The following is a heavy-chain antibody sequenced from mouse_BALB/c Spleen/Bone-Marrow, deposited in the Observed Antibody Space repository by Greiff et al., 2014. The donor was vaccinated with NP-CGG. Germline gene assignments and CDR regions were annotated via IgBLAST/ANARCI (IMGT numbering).Heavy chain of an antibody. Sequence: QVQLKESGPSLVQPSQSLSKTCTVSGFSLTTYGVHWVRQSPGKGLEWLGVIWXXXXXXXXXXXXXXXXXXXXXXXSQXFFKMNSLQADDTAIYYCAKSYYRYDGSLYAMDYWGQGTSVSVSS. V-gene: IGHV2-5-1*01. D-gene: IGHD2-14*01. CDR3: AKSYYRYDGSLYAMDY. CDR2: IWXXXXX. J-gene: IGHJ4*01. CDR1: GFSLTTYG.